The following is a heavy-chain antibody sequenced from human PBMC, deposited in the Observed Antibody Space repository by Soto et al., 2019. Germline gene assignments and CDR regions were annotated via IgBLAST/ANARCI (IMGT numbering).Heavy chain of an antibody. Sequence: GGSLRLSCAAAGFTFSSYAVNWVRQAPGKGLEWVSLISGNGGTTYYADSVKGRFSISRDNSKNTLYLQLNSLRAEDTAVYYRAKDYRRLRGSDYWGQGTPVTVSS. J-gene: IGHJ4*02. D-gene: IGHD3-16*02. CDR1: GFTFSSYA. CDR2: ISGNGGTT. CDR3: AKDYRRLRGSDY. V-gene: IGHV3-23*01.